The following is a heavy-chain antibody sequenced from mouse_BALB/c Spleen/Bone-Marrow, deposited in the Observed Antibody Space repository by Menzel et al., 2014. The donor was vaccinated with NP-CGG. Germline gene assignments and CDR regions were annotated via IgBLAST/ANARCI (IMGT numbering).Heavy chain of an antibody. D-gene: IGHD2-4*01. CDR2: IYPSTGYT. Sequence: QVQLKESGAELAKPGASVKMSCKASGYTFTSYWMHWVKQRPGQGLEWIGYIYPSTGYTEYNQKFKDKVTLTADKSSSIAYMQLSSLTSEDSAVYYCARDDYAYWGQGTLVTVSA. V-gene: IGHV1-7*01. CDR1: GYTFTSYW. J-gene: IGHJ3*01. CDR3: ARDDYAY.